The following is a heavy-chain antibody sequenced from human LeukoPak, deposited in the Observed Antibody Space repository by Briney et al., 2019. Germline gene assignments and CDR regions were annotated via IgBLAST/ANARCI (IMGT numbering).Heavy chain of an antibody. CDR1: GYTFTRYA. Sequence: GASVKVSCKASGYTFTRYAVHWVRQAPGQRPEWMGWINAGSGDTKYSQKFQGRITIRRDTSASTVYMDLRSLTSEDTAVYYCARDPRGSGWFEYFQHWGQGALVIVSS. J-gene: IGHJ1*01. CDR2: INAGSGDT. D-gene: IGHD6-19*01. CDR3: ARDPRGSGWFEYFQH. V-gene: IGHV1-3*01.